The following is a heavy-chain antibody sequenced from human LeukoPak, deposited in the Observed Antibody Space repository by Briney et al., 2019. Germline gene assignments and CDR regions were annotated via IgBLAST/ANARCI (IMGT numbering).Heavy chain of an antibody. CDR3: ARRKGLTGQYGMDV. Sequence: SQTLSLTCTVSGGSISSGSYYWSWIRQPAGKGLEWIGRIYTSGSTNYNPSLKSRVTISVDTSKNQFSLKLSSVTAADTAVYYCARRKGLTGQYGMDVWGQGTTVTVSS. V-gene: IGHV4-61*02. D-gene: IGHD3/OR15-3a*01. CDR1: GGSISSGSYY. CDR2: IYTSGST. J-gene: IGHJ6*02.